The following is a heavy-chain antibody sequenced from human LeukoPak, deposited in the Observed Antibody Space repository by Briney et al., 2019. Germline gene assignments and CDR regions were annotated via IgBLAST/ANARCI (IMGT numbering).Heavy chain of an antibody. D-gene: IGHD6-19*01. CDR1: GFTFSTYS. Sequence: GGSLRLSCAASGFTFSTYSMSWVRQAPGKGREWVSAISGSGDSTYYADSVKGRFTISKDNSKHTLYLQMNSLRAEDTAVYYCAKGQVGWYYFTMDVWGQGTTVTVSS. CDR2: ISGSGDST. J-gene: IGHJ6*02. V-gene: IGHV3-23*01. CDR3: AKGQVGWYYFTMDV.